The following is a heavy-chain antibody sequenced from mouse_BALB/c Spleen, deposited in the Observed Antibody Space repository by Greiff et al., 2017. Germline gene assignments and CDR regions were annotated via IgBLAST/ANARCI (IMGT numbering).Heavy chain of an antibody. D-gene: IGHD2-10*01. CDR2: IWAGGST. J-gene: IGHJ4*01. CDR1: GFSLTSYG. V-gene: IGHV2-9*02. Sequence: VKLVESGPGLVAPSQSLSITCTVSGFSLTSYGVHWVRQPPGKGLEWLGVIWAGGSTNYNSALMSRLSISKDNSKSQVFLKMNSLRTDDTAMYYCARDPSYYGNYYYAMDYWGQGTSVTVSS. CDR3: ARDPSYYGNYYYAMDY.